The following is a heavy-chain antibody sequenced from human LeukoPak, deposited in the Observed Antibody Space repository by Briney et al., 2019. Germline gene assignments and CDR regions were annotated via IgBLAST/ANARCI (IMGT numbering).Heavy chain of an antibody. J-gene: IGHJ5*02. CDR2: IYPGDSDT. V-gene: IGHV5-51*01. D-gene: IGHD1-26*01. Sequence: GESLKISCKGSGYCFSSYWIVWVRQMPGKGLEWMGIIYPGDSDTRYSSSFQGQATISVDKSISTAYLQWSCLKASDTAMYYGARHKMGGVGYSFDPWGQEPLVTVSS. CDR3: ARHKMGGVGYSFDP. CDR1: GYCFSSYW.